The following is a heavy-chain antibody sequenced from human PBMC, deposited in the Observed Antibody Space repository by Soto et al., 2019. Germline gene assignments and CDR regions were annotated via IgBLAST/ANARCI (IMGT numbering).Heavy chain of an antibody. Sequence: QVQLVQSGAEVKKPGASVKVSCKASGYTFTSYGISWVRQAPGQGLEWMGWISAYNGNTNYAQKLQGRVTMTTDTSTSTAYMELRSLRSDDPAVYYCARARGALRYFDWLSPSNFDYWGQGTLVTVSS. CDR2: ISAYNGNT. CDR3: ARARGALRYFDWLSPSNFDY. J-gene: IGHJ4*02. D-gene: IGHD3-9*01. CDR1: GYTFTSYG. V-gene: IGHV1-18*04.